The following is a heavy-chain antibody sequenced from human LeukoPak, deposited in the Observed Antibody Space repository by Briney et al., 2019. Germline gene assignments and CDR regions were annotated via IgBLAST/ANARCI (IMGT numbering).Heavy chain of an antibody. CDR3: ARGPPLRYFRAFDI. J-gene: IGHJ3*02. D-gene: IGHD3-9*01. CDR1: GGSISSSSYY. Sequence: SETLSLTCTVSGGSISSSSYYWGWIRQPPGKGLEWIGSIYYSGSTYYNPSLKSRVTISVDTSKNQFSLKLSSVTAADTAVYYCARGPPLRYFRAFDIWGQGTMVTVSS. CDR2: IYYSGST. V-gene: IGHV4-39*07.